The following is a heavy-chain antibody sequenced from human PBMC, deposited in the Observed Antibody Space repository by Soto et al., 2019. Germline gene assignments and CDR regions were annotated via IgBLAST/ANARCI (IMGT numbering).Heavy chain of an antibody. Sequence: PSETLSLTCAVYGGSFSGYYWSWIRQPPGKGLEWIGEINHSGSTNYNPSLKSRVTISVDTSKNQFSLKLSSVTAADTAVYYCAQGAGGDFWSGYYTGCYYYYGMDVWGQGTTVTVSS. J-gene: IGHJ6*02. CDR3: AQGAGGDFWSGYYTGCYYYYGMDV. D-gene: IGHD3-3*01. V-gene: IGHV4-34*01. CDR1: GGSFSGYY. CDR2: INHSGST.